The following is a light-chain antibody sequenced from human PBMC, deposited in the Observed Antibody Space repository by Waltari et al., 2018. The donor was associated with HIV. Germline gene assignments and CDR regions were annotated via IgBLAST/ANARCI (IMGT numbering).Light chain of an antibody. CDR1: QSISSW. CDR3: QQYDNYLWT. Sequence: GDRVTITCRASQSISSWLAWYQQKPGSVPKLLIYRASTLESGVPSRFSGSGSGTEFTLTISSLQPDDFATYYCQQYDNYLWTFGQGTKVEIK. CDR2: RAS. V-gene: IGKV1-5*03. J-gene: IGKJ1*01.